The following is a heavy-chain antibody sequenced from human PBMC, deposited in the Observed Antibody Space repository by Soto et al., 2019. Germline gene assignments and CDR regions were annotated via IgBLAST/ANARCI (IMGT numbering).Heavy chain of an antibody. D-gene: IGHD4-17*01. CDR3: ARDGKGSISTTVTHYYGMDV. CDR2: IWYDGSNK. V-gene: IGHV3-33*01. CDR1: GFTFSSYV. Sequence: GGSLRLSCAASGFTFSSYVMHWVRQAPGKGLEWVAVIWYDGSNKYYADSVKGRFTISRDNSKNTLYLQMNSLRAEDTAVYYCARDGKGSISTTVTHYYGMDVWGQGTTVTVSS. J-gene: IGHJ6*02.